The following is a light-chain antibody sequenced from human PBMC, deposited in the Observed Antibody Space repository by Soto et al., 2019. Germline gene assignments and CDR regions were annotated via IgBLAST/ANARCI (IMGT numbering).Light chain of an antibody. CDR2: AAS. CDR1: QSISSY. V-gene: IGKV1-39*01. J-gene: IGKJ3*01. CDR3: QQSYSTPRT. Sequence: DIQMTQSPSSLSASVGDRVTITCRASQSISSYLNWYQQKPGKAPKLLIYAASSLQSGVPSRFSGSGAGTDFTLTISSLQPEDFATYYCQQSYSTPRTFGPRTKVDI.